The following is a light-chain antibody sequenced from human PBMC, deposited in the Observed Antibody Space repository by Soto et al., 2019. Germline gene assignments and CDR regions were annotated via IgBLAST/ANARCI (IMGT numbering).Light chain of an antibody. Sequence: ENVLTQSPGTLSLSQGERATLSCRARQSLNTTSLAWYQQTPGQAPRLLIYGASSRATGIPDRFSGSGSGTDFTLTISRLEPEDFAVYYCQQYGSSPQWTFGQGTKVDIK. CDR2: GAS. V-gene: IGKV3-20*01. J-gene: IGKJ1*01. CDR1: QSLNTTS. CDR3: QQYGSSPQWT.